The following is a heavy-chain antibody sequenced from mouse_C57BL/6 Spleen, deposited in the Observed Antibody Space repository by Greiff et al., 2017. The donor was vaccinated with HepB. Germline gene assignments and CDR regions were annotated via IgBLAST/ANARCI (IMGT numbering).Heavy chain of an antibody. D-gene: IGHD2-4*01. CDR1: GYTFTDYY. J-gene: IGHJ4*01. Sequence: EVQLQQSGPELVKPGASVKISCKASGYTFTDYYMNWVKQSHGKSLEWIGDINPNNGGTSYNQKFKGKATLTVDKSSSTAYMELRSLTSEDSAVYYWAREEDEYDGAMDYWGQGTSVTVSS. CDR2: INPNNGGT. V-gene: IGHV1-26*01. CDR3: AREEDEYDGAMDY.